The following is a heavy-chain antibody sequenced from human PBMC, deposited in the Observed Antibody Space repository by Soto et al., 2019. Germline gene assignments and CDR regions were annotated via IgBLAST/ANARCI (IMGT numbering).Heavy chain of an antibody. CDR3: SRREYDSVTGYSRDY. CDR1: GFTFSTYW. J-gene: IGHJ4*02. D-gene: IGHD3-9*01. Sequence: EVQLMESGGGLVQPGGSLRLSCTASGFTFSTYWMHWGRQATGKGLVWVAHINSDGISTIYADSVKGRFTISRDNAKNTLNLQMNSLRVEDTAVYFCSRREYDSVTGYSRDYWGQGTLVTVSS. V-gene: IGHV3-74*01. CDR2: INSDGIST.